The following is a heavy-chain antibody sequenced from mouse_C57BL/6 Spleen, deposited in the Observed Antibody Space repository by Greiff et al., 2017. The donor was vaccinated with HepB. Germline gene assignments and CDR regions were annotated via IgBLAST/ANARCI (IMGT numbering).Heavy chain of an antibody. Sequence: EVQLVESGGGLVQPKGSLKLSCAASGFSFNTYAMNWVRQAPGKGLEWVARIRSKSNNYATYYADSVKDRFTISRDDSESMLYLQMNNLKTEDTAMYYCVRHLTAAMDYGGQGTPVTVSS. J-gene: IGHJ4*01. D-gene: IGHD1-2*01. CDR2: IRSKSNNYAT. CDR3: VRHLTAAMDY. V-gene: IGHV10-1*01. CDR1: GFSFNTYA.